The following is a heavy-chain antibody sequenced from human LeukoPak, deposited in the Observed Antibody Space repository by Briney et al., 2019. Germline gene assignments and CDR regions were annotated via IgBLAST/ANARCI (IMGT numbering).Heavy chain of an antibody. V-gene: IGHV1-24*01. CDR2: FDPEDGET. D-gene: IGHD3-10*01. CDR3: TPRRTGKYYFDY. J-gene: IGHJ4*02. Sequence: GASVKVSYKVSGYTLTELSMHWVRQAPGKGLEWMGGFDPEDGETIYAQKFQGRVTMTEDTSTDTAYMELSSLRSEDTAVYYCTPRRTGKYYFDYWGQGTLVTVSS. CDR1: GYTLTELS.